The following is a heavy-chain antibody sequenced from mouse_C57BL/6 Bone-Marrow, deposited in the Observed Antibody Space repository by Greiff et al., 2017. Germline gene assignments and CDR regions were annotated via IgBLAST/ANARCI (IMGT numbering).Heavy chain of an antibody. CDR2: ISSGGSYT. CDR1: GFTFSSYG. V-gene: IGHV5-6*02. CDR3: ARRCLDY. J-gene: IGHJ2*01. Sequence: DVMLVESGGDLVKPGGSLKLSCAASGFTFSSYGMSWVRQTPDKRLEWVATISSGGSYTYYPASVKGRFTISRDNAKNTLYLQMSSLKSEDTAMYYCARRCLDYWGQGTTLTVSS.